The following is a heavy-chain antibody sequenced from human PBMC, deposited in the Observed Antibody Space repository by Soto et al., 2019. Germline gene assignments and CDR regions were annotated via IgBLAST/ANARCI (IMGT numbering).Heavy chain of an antibody. D-gene: IGHD3-16*01. CDR1: GFTFSSYW. CDR2: ISGSGDKT. V-gene: IGHV3-23*01. Sequence: GGSLRLSCAASGFTFSSYWMSWVRQAPGKGPEWVSAISGSGDKTHYADSVRGRFTISRDNSMKTVHLQMSSLGAEDAADYYCERELMSVGGLITIDLWGQGTVVTVS. J-gene: IGHJ5*02. CDR3: ERELMSVGGLITIDL.